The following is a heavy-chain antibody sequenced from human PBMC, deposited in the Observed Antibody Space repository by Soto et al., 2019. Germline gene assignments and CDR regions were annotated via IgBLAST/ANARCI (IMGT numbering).Heavy chain of an antibody. D-gene: IGHD3-10*01. J-gene: IGHJ6*02. Sequence: SETLSLTCAVYGGSFSGYYWSWIRQPPGKRLEWIGEINHSGSTNYNPSLKSRVTISVDTSKNQFSLKLSSVTAADTAVYYCARSTDGSGSYYPNPTDYGMDVWGQGTTVTVSS. CDR1: GGSFSGYY. CDR2: INHSGST. V-gene: IGHV4-34*01. CDR3: ARSTDGSGSYYPNPTDYGMDV.